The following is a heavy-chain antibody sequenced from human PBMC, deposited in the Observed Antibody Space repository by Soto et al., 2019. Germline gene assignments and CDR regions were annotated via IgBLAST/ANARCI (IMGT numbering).Heavy chain of an antibody. D-gene: IGHD6-13*01. V-gene: IGHV3-23*01. CDR2: ISGSGATT. Sequence: GGSLRLSCAASRITFIADAMSWVRQAPGKGLEWVSAISGSGATTYYADSVKGRFTISRDKSKNTLYLQMNSLRAEDTALYYCAKSFSSNWYDYFDYWGQGSLVTVS. CDR3: AKSFSSNWYDYFDY. J-gene: IGHJ4*02. CDR1: RITFIADA.